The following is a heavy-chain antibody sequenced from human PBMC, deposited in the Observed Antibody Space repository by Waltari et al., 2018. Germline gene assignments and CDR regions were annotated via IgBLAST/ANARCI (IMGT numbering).Heavy chain of an antibody. V-gene: IGHV4-4*07. CDR1: GVSISSYY. CDR3: ARDGRFPYYYYYMDV. CDR2: INTGGST. Sequence: QVQLQESGPGLVKPSAPLALTCTVSGVSISSYYWSWIRQPAGKALEWIGRINTGGSTNYNPSLKSRVTMSVDTSKNQFSLKLSSVTAADTAVYYCARDGRFPYYYYYMDVWGKGTTVTISS. D-gene: IGHD3-3*01. J-gene: IGHJ6*03.